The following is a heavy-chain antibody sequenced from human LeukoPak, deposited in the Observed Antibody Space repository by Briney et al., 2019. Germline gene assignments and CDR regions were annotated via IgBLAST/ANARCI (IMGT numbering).Heavy chain of an antibody. CDR1: GGFISGSHYY. V-gene: IGHV4-39*01. J-gene: IGHJ5*02. CDR2: IYYFGST. Sequence: SETLSLTCTVSGGFISGSHYYWGWIRQPPGKGLEWIGNIYYFGSTYYNPSLRSRVTISVDTSKNQFSLKLSSVTAADTALYYCARMTCGGGTCWWFDPWGQGTLVTVSS. CDR3: ARMTCGGGTCWWFDP. D-gene: IGHD2-15*01.